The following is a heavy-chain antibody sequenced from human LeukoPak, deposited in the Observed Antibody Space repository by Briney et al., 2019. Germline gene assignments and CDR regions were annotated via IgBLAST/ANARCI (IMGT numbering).Heavy chain of an antibody. CDR3: ASASGAYNRITY. CDR1: QFTFSSYG. Sequence: EAGGSLRLSCAASQFTFSSYGMHWVRQAPGKGLEWVAFIRDDGRNTFHADSVKGRFTISRDNSESTLFLQMNSLRVHDTAVYYCASASGAYNRITYWGQGTLVTVSS. V-gene: IGHV3-30*02. CDR2: IRDDGRNT. D-gene: IGHD1-14*01. J-gene: IGHJ4*02.